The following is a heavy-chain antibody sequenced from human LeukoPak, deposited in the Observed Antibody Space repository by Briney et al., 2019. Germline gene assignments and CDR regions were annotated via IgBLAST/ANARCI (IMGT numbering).Heavy chain of an antibody. Sequence: GGSLRLSCAASGFTFSSYSMNWVRQAPGKGLEWVSSITRSNYIYYADSVKGRFTISRDNAKNSLYLQMNSLRAEGTAVYYCAGSDTIGYTPREWDYWYFDLWGRGTLVTVSS. D-gene: IGHD3-16*02. CDR3: AGSDTIGYTPREWDYWYFDL. CDR2: ITRSNYI. CDR1: GFTFSSYS. J-gene: IGHJ2*01. V-gene: IGHV3-21*01.